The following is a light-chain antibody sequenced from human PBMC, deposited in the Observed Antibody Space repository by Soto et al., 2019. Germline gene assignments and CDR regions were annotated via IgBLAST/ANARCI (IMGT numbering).Light chain of an antibody. CDR3: CSYAGISTFYV. J-gene: IGLJ1*01. CDR2: GVN. CDR1: SSDVGSYNL. Sequence: QSVLTQPASVSGSPGQSITISCTGTSSDVGSYNLVSWYQQHPGKAPKLMIYGVNKRPSGVSNRFSGSKSGNTASLTISVLQAEDEADYYCCSYAGISTFYVFGTGTKLTVL. V-gene: IGLV2-23*02.